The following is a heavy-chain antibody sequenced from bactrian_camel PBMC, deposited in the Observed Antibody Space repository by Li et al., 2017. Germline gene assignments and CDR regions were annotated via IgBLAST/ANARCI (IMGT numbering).Heavy chain of an antibody. V-gene: IGHV3S55*01. Sequence: QLVESGGGSVQAGGALRLSCTTYHLYIDSYCMAFFREAPGHEREGVAAIYTGDGNTFVADSVKGRFTISREGGKNTVHLQMNSLIPEDTGVYYCAGDRPYGAWYMETEYRYWGRGTQVTVS. CDR2: IYTGDGNT. D-gene: IGHD6*01. CDR3: AGDRPYGAWYMETEYRY. J-gene: IGHJ4*01. CDR1: HLYIDSYC.